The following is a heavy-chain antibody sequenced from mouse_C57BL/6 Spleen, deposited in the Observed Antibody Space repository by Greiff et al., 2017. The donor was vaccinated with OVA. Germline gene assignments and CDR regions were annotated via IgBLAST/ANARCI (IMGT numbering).Heavy chain of an antibody. CDR1: GYTFTSYW. CDR3: ARSTAQATWFAY. J-gene: IGHJ3*01. Sequence: QVQLKQPGTELVKPGASVKLSCKASGYTFTSYWMHWVQQRPGQGLEWIGNINPSNGGNNSYEKFKSKAKLTVDKSYCTAKMQLSSVASEDSAVEYGARSTAQATWFAYWGQGTLVTVSA. V-gene: IGHV1-53*01. CDR2: INPSNGGN. D-gene: IGHD3-2*02.